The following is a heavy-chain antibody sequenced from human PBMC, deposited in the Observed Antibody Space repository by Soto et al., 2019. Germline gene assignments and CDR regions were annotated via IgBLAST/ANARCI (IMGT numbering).Heavy chain of an antibody. V-gene: IGHV3-23*01. D-gene: IGHD2-2*01. CDR2: ISGGGGST. CDR1: GFSFSSYA. J-gene: IGHJ6*02. CDR3: AQPDQLLGNFYPGMDV. Sequence: EVQLLESGGGLVQPGGSLRLSCEASGFSFSSYAMTWVRQGPGKGLEWVSAISGGGGSTYYADSVKGRFTISRDNSKKTMYLQMNSLRAEDRAVYYCAQPDQLLGNFYPGMDVWGQGTTVTVSS.